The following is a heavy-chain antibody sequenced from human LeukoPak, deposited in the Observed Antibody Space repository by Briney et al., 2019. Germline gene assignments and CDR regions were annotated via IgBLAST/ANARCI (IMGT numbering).Heavy chain of an antibody. CDR3: ARDRGGRSGLDD. J-gene: IGHJ4*02. V-gene: IGHV3-7*04. CDR1: GFTFSSYA. Sequence: GGSLRLSCAASGFTFSSYAMHWVRQAPGKGLEWVAFIKEGGGEIFYVDSVKGRFTISRDNAENSLYLQMNSLRAEDTAVYYCARDRGGRSGLDDWGQGTLVTVSS. CDR2: IKEGGGEI. D-gene: IGHD2-15*01.